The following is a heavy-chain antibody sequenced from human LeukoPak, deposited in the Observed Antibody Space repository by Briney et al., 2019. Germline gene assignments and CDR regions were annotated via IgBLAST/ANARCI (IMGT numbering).Heavy chain of an antibody. CDR2: IIPIFGTA. J-gene: IGHJ3*02. Sequence: ASVKVSCKASGGTFTSYAISWVRQAPGQGLEWMGGIIPIFGTANYAQKFQGRVTITADESTSTAYMELSSLRSEDTAVYYCARPLDGRITMIPGAFDIWGQGTMVTVSS. CDR3: ARPLDGRITMIPGAFDI. D-gene: IGHD3-22*01. CDR1: GGTFTSYA. V-gene: IGHV1-69*13.